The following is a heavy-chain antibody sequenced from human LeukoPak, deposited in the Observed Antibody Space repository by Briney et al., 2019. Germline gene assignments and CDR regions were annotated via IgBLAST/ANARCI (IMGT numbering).Heavy chain of an antibody. Sequence: ASVKVSCKASGFTLTDYIHWVRQDPRQGLQWMGWIKPNSGDTDYAQKFQGRVTMTRDTSISTVYMELSSLRSDNTAVYYCARADSVPAGDYHYWYMDVWGKGTTVTVSS. D-gene: IGHD2-2*01. CDR2: IKPNSGDT. CDR3: ARADSVPAGDYHYWYMDV. J-gene: IGHJ6*03. V-gene: IGHV1-2*02. CDR1: GFTLTDY.